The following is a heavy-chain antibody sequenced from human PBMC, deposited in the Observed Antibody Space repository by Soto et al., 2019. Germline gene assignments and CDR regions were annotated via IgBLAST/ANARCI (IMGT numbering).Heavy chain of an antibody. V-gene: IGHV3-23*01. CDR3: AAPRDEYGSGISWFTYGMDV. CDR2: LNGAGGST. J-gene: IGHJ6*02. Sequence: GGSLRLSCLASGFTFSDYALTWVRHVPGRGLEWVSSLNGAGGSTYYADSVRGRFTISRDNSQNTLFLQMNRLTVDDTAIYYCAAPRDEYGSGISWFTYGMDVWGQGTTVTVSS. CDR1: GFTFSDYA. D-gene: IGHD3-10*01.